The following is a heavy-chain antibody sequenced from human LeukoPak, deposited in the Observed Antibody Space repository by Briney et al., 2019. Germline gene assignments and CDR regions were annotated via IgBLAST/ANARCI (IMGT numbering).Heavy chain of an antibody. V-gene: IGHV3-23*01. CDR2: ISDSGGRT. CDR1: GITLSNYG. J-gene: IGHJ4*02. CDR3: AKRGVVVRVILVGFHKEAYYFDS. Sequence: GGSLRLSCAVSGITLSNYGMSWVRQAPGKGLEWVAGISDSGGRTNYADSVKGRFTISRDNSRNTLYLQMNSLRAEDTAVYFCAKRGVVVRVILVGFHKEAYYFDSWGQGALVTVSS. D-gene: IGHD3-10*01.